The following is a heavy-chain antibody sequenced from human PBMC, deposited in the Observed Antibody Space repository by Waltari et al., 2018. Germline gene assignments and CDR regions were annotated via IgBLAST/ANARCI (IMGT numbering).Heavy chain of an antibody. CDR2: ISSSSRTI. J-gene: IGHJ6*02. CDR1: GFTFSSYS. Sequence: EVQLVESEGGLVQPGGSLRLSCAASGFTFSSYSMNWVRQAPGKGLEWVSYISSSSRTIYDADSVKGRFTISRDNAKNSLYLQMNSLRAEDTAVYYCARVAYGMDVWGQGTTVTVSS. V-gene: IGHV3-48*01. CDR3: ARVAYGMDV.